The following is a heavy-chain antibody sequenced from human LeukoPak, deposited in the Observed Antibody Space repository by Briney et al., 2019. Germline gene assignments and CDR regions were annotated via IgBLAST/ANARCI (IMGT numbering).Heavy chain of an antibody. CDR1: GGSFSGYY. V-gene: IGHV4-34*01. Sequence: SETLSLTCAVYGGSFSGYYWSWIRQPPGKGLEWIGEINHRGSTNYNPSLKSRVTISVDTSKNQFSLKLSSVTAADTAVYYCARGFRRVDYWGQGTLVTVSS. J-gene: IGHJ4*02. CDR3: ARGFRRVDY. CDR2: INHRGST.